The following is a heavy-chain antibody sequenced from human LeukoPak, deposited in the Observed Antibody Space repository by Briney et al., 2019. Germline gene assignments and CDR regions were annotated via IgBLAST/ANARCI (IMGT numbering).Heavy chain of an antibody. V-gene: IGHV3-23*01. J-gene: IGHJ4*02. CDR2: ISGSGGNT. D-gene: IGHD6-13*01. Sequence: GGSLRLSCAASGFTFSVSAMSWVRQVPGKGLEWISVISGSGGNTQYADSVKGRFTISRDISKNTLYLQMNSLRAEDTAVYYCARDESSWLGPDYWGQGTLVTVSS. CDR3: ARDESSWLGPDY. CDR1: GFTFSVSA.